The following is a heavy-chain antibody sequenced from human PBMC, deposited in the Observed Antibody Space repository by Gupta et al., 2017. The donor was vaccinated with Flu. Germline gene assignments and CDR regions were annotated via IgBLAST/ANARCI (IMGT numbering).Heavy chain of an antibody. CDR3: ATAGRSIGATGTVDYDYYYYMDV. CDR1: STYG. J-gene: IGHJ6*03. D-gene: IGHD6-13*01. Sequence: STYGMHWVRQAPGKGLEWVAFISYDGGNKYYGDSVKGRFTISRDNSKNTLNLQMNSLRAEDTAVYYCATAGRSIGATGTVDYDYYYYMDVWG. V-gene: IGHV3-30*03. CDR2: ISYDGGNK.